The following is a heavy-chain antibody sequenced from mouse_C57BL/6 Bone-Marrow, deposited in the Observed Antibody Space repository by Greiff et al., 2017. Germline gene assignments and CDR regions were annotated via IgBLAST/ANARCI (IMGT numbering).Heavy chain of an antibody. CDR2: IDPETGGT. D-gene: IGHD1-1*01. J-gene: IGHJ4*01. CDR1: GYTFTDYE. V-gene: IGHV1-15*01. Sequence: QVQLQQSGAELVRPGASVTLSCKASGYTFTDYEMHWVKQTPVHGLEWIGAIDPETGGTAYNQKFKGKAILTADKSSSTAYMELRSLTSEDSAVYYWTRSTTTVVAPYYAMDYWGQGTSVTVSS. CDR3: TRSTTTVVAPYYAMDY.